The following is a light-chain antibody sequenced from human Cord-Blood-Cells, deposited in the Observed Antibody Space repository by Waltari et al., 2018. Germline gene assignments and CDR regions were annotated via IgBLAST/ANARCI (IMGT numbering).Light chain of an antibody. V-gene: IGKV1-5*01. Sequence: DIQMNQSPSTLSASVGDRVTITCRASQSISSWFAWYQQKPGKAPKLLIYDAANLESGVPSRFCGSGSRTEFTLTISSLQSDDFAPYYCQQYSSYSPYTFGQGTKLEIK. CDR3: QQYSSYSPYT. CDR1: QSISSW. CDR2: DAA. J-gene: IGKJ2*01.